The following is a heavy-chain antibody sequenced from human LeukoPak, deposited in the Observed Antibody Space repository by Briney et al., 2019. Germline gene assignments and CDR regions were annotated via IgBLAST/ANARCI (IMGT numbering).Heavy chain of an antibody. V-gene: IGHV3-7*03. CDR1: GFVFSSYW. CDR2: INQDGSGQ. CDR3: ARERVTNGYDYYGMDV. D-gene: IGHD2-8*01. J-gene: IGHJ6*02. Sequence: GGSLRLSCAASGFVFSSYWMSWVRQTPGKGLEWVASINQDGSGQYYVDSVKGRFTIFRDNPKNSLYLQINSLRAEDSAIYYCARERVTNGYDYYGMDVWGQGTTVTVSS.